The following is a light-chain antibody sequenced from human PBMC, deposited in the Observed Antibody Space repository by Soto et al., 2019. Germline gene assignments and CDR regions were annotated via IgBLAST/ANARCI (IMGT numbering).Light chain of an antibody. J-gene: IGKJ3*01. CDR2: DAS. CDR1: QSVGSSY. V-gene: IGKV3-20*01. CDR3: QHYGASPGFT. Sequence: EIVLTQSPGTLSLSPGERATLSCRASQSVGSSYLAWYQQKPGQAPRLLIFDASTRATGIPDRFSGSGSGTDFTLTISRLEPEDFAVYYCQHYGASPGFTFGPGTKVDIK.